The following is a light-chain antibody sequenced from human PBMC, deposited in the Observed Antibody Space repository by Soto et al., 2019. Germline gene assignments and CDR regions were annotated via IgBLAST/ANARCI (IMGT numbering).Light chain of an antibody. CDR2: NVY. CDR1: SSDVGGYNF. V-gene: IGLV2-14*03. Sequence: QSALTQPASVSGSPGQSNTISCTGTSSDVGGYNFVSWYQQHPGKAPKLMLYNVYDRPSGISHRFSGSRSGNTASLTISGLQAEDEAHYYCNSYTSSSTLVFGGGTKLTVL. J-gene: IGLJ2*01. CDR3: NSYTSSSTLV.